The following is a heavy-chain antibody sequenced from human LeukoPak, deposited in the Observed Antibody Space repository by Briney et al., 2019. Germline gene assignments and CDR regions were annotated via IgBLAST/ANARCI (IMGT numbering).Heavy chain of an antibody. D-gene: IGHD5-18*01. Sequence: ASVKVSCKASGYTFTSYYMHWVRQAPGQGLEWMGIINPSGGSTSYAQKSQGRVTMTRDMSTSTVYMELSSLRSEDTAVYYCARDGTREPPLDTKGDYWGQGTLVTVSS. V-gene: IGHV1-46*01. CDR3: ARDGTREPPLDTKGDY. J-gene: IGHJ4*02. CDR2: INPSGGST. CDR1: GYTFTSYY.